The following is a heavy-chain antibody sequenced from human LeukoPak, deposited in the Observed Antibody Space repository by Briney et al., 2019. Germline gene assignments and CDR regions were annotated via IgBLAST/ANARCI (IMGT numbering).Heavy chain of an antibody. CDR3: TRDDYSFDY. J-gene: IGHJ4*02. Sequence: PGGSLRLSCAAPGFTFSGSAMHWVRQASGKGLEWVGRIRSKANSYATAYAASVKGRFTISRDDSKNTAYLQMNSLKTEDTAVYYCTRDDYSFDYWGQGTLVTVSS. D-gene: IGHD2-21*02. V-gene: IGHV3-73*01. CDR2: IRSKANSYAT. CDR1: GFTFSGSA.